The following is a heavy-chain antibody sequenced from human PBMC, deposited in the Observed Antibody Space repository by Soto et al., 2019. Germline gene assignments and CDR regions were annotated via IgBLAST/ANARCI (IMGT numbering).Heavy chain of an antibody. V-gene: IGHV4-39*01. CDR3: ASRQERSSGWSPLDY. CDR1: GGSISSSSYY. J-gene: IGHJ4*02. CDR2: IYYSGST. D-gene: IGHD6-19*01. Sequence: SETLSLTCTVSGGSISSSSYYWGWIRQPPGKGLEWIGSIYYSGSTYYNPSLKSRVTISVDTSKNQFSLKLSSVTAADTAVYYCASRQERSSGWSPLDYWGQGTLVTVSS.